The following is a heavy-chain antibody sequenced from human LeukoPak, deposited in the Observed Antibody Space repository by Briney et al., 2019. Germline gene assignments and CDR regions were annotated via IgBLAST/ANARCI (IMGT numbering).Heavy chain of an antibody. CDR3: ARMGNLATVTTDY. J-gene: IGHJ4*02. CDR1: GGSMRNYY. V-gene: IGHV4-59*08. Sequence: PSETLSPTCTVSGGSMRNYYWSWIRQPPGKGLEWIGYIYSSGSTNYNPSLESRVTISVDTSKNQFSLKLNSVTAADTAVYYCARMGNLATVTTDYWGQGTLVTVSS. D-gene: IGHD4-17*01. CDR2: IYSSGST.